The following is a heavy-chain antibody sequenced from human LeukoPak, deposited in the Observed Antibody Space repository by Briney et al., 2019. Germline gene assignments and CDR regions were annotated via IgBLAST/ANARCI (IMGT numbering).Heavy chain of an antibody. V-gene: IGHV4-4*07. CDR3: AREAIRGSSKYSLDY. J-gene: IGHJ4*02. D-gene: IGHD6-13*01. CDR1: GDSISSYY. CDR2: IYTSGST. Sequence: PSETLSLTCTVSGDSISSYYRSWMRQPPGKGLEWIGRIYTSGSTNYNPSLKSRVTMSVDTSKNQFSLKLSSVTAADTAVYYCAREAIRGSSKYSLDYWGQGTLVTVSS.